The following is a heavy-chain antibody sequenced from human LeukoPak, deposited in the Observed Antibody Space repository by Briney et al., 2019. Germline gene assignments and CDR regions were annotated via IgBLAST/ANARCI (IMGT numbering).Heavy chain of an antibody. J-gene: IGHJ6*03. D-gene: IGHD6-6*01. V-gene: IGHV1/OR15-1*04. CDR3: ASRTPFEYSSSSGGWKYYSYYYYMDV. Sequence: ASVKVSCKASGYIFTDYYMHWVRQAPGQELGWMGRINPNSGGTNYAQKFQGRVTMTRDTSISTAYMELSSLRSEDTAVYYCASRTPFEYSSSSGGWKYYSYYYYMDVWGKGTTVTVSS. CDR2: INPNSGGT. CDR1: GYIFTDYY.